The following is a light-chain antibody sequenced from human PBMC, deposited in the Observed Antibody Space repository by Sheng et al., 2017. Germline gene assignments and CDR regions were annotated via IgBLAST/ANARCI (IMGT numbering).Light chain of an antibody. J-gene: IGKJ1*01. V-gene: IGKV1-39*01. CDR3: QQSFSTPRT. Sequence: DIQMTQSPSYLSASVGDRVTITCRASQSVSTYLNWYQQRPGKAPQLLIYSASNLQSGVPSRFSGSGSGTDFSLTINSLQPKDFATYYCQQSFSTPRTFGQGTKVGNQT. CDR2: SAS. CDR1: QSVSTY.